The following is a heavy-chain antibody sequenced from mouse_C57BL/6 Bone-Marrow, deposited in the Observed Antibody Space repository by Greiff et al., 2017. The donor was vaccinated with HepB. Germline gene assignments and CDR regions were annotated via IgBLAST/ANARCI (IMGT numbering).Heavy chain of an antibody. CDR1: GFSLTSYG. Sequence: VQLQQSGPGLVQPSQILSITCTVSGFSLTSYGVHWVRQSPGKGLEWLGVIWRGGSTDYNAAFMSRLSITKDNSKSQVFFKMNSLQADDTAIYYCAKNRGYSNPCAYWGQGTLVTVSA. CDR3: AKNRGYSNPCAY. V-gene: IGHV2-5*01. J-gene: IGHJ3*01. CDR2: IWRGGST. D-gene: IGHD2-5*01.